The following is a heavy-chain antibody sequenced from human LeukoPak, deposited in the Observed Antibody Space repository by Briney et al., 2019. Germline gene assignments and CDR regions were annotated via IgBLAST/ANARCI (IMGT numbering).Heavy chain of an antibody. CDR1: GFSLSTSGVR. V-gene: IGHV2-5*01. D-gene: IGHD3-9*01. J-gene: IGHJ4*02. CDR2: IYWNDDK. CDR3: AHSDYDILTGYSHYFDY. Sequence: SGPTLVKPTQTLTLTCTFSGFSLSTSGVRVGWIRQPPGKALEWLALIYWNDDKRYSPSLKSRLTITKATSKNQVVLTMTNMDPVDTATYYCAHSDYDILTGYSHYFDYWGQGTLVTVSS.